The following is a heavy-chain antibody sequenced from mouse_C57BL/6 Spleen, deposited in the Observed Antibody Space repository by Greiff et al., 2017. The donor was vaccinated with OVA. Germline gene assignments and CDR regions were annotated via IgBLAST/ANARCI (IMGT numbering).Heavy chain of an antibody. CDR2: IYPSDSET. V-gene: IGHV1-61*01. J-gene: IGHJ4*01. D-gene: IGHD2-4*01. CDR3: ARTYYDFFMDY. Sequence: QVQLKQPGAELVRPGSSVKLSCKASGYTFTSYWMDWVKQRPGQGLEWIGNIYPSDSETHYNQKFKDKATLTVDKSSSTAYRQLSSLTAEDSAVYYCARTYYDFFMDYSGQGATVTVSS. CDR1: GYTFTSYW.